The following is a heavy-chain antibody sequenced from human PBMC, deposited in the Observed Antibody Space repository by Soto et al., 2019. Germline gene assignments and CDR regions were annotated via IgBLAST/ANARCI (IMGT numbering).Heavy chain of an antibody. J-gene: IGHJ6*02. V-gene: IGHV3-30*18. Sequence: GGSLRLSCAASGFTFSNDGMHRVRPAPSRGMEGVAVISHDGSSEKYGDSERGRFTISRDNFQNPLSLQMKSLRAEHTSPYYCVKDRRTEAYGMEVWRQGSTGTVCS. CDR3: VKDRRTEAYGMEV. CDR1: GFTFSNDG. D-gene: IGHD2-21*01. CDR2: ISHDGSSE.